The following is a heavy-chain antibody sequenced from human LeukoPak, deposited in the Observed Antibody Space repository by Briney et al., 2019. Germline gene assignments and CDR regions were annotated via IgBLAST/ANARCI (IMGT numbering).Heavy chain of an antibody. CDR3: ARVREYNYVYDAFDI. V-gene: IGHV4-61*05. CDR2: IYYSGNT. J-gene: IGHJ3*02. CDR1: GDSISSSSYY. D-gene: IGHD5-18*01. Sequence: SETLSLTCTVPGDSISSSSYYWGWIRQPPGKGLEWIGYIYYSGNTNYNPSLKSRVTISVETSKNQFSLKLSSVTAADTAVYYCARVREYNYVYDAFDIWGQGTMVTVSS.